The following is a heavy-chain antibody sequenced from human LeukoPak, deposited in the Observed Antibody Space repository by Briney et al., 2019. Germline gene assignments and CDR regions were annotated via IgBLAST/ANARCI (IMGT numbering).Heavy chain of an antibody. CDR1: GYTFTGYY. Sequence: GASVKVSCKASGYTFTGYYMHWVRQAPGQGLEWMGWINPNSGGTNYAQKFQGRVTMTRDTSISTAYMELSRLRSDDTAVYYCARSRIVVVPAAILGDWFDPWGQGTLVTVSS. CDR3: ARSRIVVVPAAILGDWFDP. J-gene: IGHJ5*02. CDR2: INPNSGGT. V-gene: IGHV1-2*02. D-gene: IGHD2-2*01.